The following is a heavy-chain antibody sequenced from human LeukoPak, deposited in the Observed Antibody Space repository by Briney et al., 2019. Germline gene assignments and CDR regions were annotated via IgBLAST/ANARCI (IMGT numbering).Heavy chain of an antibody. CDR3: ARDGGWFDP. D-gene: IGHD3-16*01. CDR1: GGSISSSYSY. Sequence: PSETLSLTCTVSGGSISSSYSYWGWIRQPPGKGLEWIGNIYYSGSTYYSPSLKSRVTISVDTSKNQFSLKLSSVTAADTAVYYCARDGGWFDPWGQGTLVTVSS. V-gene: IGHV4-39*07. CDR2: IYYSGST. J-gene: IGHJ5*02.